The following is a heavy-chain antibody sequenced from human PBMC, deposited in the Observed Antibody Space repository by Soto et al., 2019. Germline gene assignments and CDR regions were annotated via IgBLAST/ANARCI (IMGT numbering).Heavy chain of an antibody. V-gene: IGHV3-21*01. CDR3: ARETIAVTGTASYGMDV. Sequence: GGSLRLSCSASEFSFNSYTMNWVRQAPGKGLEWVSSISSSSSYIYYADAAKGRFTISRDNAKKLLFLQMHSLGAEDTAVYYCARETIAVTGTASYGMDVWGQGTTVTVSS. CDR2: ISSSSSYI. J-gene: IGHJ6*02. CDR1: EFSFNSYT. D-gene: IGHD6-19*01.